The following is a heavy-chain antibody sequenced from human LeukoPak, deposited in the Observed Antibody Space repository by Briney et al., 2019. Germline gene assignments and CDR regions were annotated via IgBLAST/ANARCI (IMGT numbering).Heavy chain of an antibody. CDR1: GGSISSYY. V-gene: IGHV4-59*01. Sequence: SETLSLTCTVYGGSISSYYWSWIRQSPGKGLEWIGYISYSGSTDYNPSLKSRVTISVDTSKNQFSLKVISVTAADTAVYYCARIYSSAWYSIDYWGQGTLVTVSS. CDR2: ISYSGST. CDR3: ARIYSSAWYSIDY. J-gene: IGHJ4*02. D-gene: IGHD6-19*01.